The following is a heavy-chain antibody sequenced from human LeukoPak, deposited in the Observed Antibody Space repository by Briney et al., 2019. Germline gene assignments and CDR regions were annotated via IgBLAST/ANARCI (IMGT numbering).Heavy chain of an antibody. V-gene: IGHV3-9*01. CDR2: ISWNSDSI. CDR1: GFTFDDYA. D-gene: IGHD3-10*01. J-gene: IGHJ4*02. Sequence: GRSLRLSCAASGFTFDDYAMHWVRQAPGKGLEWVSGISWNSDSIGYADSVKGRFTISRDNTKNSLYLQMNSLRAEDTASYYCAKGPYGSGTYYTFFDYWGQGTLVTVSS. CDR3: AKGPYGSGTYYTFFDY.